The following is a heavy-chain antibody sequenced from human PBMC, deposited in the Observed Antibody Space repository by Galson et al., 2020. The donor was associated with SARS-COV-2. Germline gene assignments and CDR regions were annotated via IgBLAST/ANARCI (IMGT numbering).Heavy chain of an antibody. V-gene: IGHV4-34*01. CDR1: GGSFSGYY. CDR2: INHSGST. D-gene: IGHD1-7*01. J-gene: IGHJ6*02. CDR3: ARGRVWNYGLGYYYYYGMDV. Sequence: ETSETLSLTCAVYGGSFSGYYWSWIRQPPGKGLEWIEEINHSGSTNYNPSLKSRVTISVDTSKNQFSLKLSSVTAADTAVYYCARGRVWNYGLGYYYYYGMDVWGQGTTVTVSS.